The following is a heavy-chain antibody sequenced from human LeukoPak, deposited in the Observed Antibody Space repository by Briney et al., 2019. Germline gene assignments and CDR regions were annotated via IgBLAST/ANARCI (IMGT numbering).Heavy chain of an antibody. J-gene: IGHJ4*02. Sequence: PGGSLRLSCAASGFTFNTYAMSWVRQAPGKGLEWVSAVSGIGAMTYYADSVKGRFTISRDNSKNTLNLQMNSLRAEVTAVYYCATLDYFDSSTYGDYWGQGTLVTVSS. V-gene: IGHV3-23*01. CDR2: VSGIGAMT. D-gene: IGHD3-22*01. CDR3: ATLDYFDSSTYGDY. CDR1: GFTFNTYA.